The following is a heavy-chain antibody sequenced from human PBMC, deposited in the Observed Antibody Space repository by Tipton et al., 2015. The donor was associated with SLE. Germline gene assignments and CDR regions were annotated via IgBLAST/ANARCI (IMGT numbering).Heavy chain of an antibody. CDR3: ARGFLGMRAAQYYFDY. CDR1: GFTFEDYA. V-gene: IGHV3-9*01. J-gene: IGHJ4*02. CDR2: LSWSGGTV. D-gene: IGHD6-6*01. Sequence: RSLRLSCAASGFTFEDYAMHWVRQAPGKGLEWVSGLSWSGGTVAYADSVKGRFSISRDNAKNSLYLQINSLRAEDTAVYYCARGFLGMRAAQYYFDYWGQGTLVTVSS.